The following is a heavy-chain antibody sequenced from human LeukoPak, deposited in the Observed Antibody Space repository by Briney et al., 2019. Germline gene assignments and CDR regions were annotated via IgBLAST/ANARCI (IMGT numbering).Heavy chain of an antibody. Sequence: SETLSLTCAVYGGSFSGYYWSWIRQPPGKGLEWIGEINHSGSTNYNPPLKSRVTISVDTSKNQFSLKLSSVTAADTAVYYCARGRGYSYGFWFDPWGQGTLVTVSS. V-gene: IGHV4-34*01. D-gene: IGHD5-18*01. CDR3: ARGRGYSYGFWFDP. J-gene: IGHJ5*02. CDR2: INHSGST. CDR1: GGSFSGYY.